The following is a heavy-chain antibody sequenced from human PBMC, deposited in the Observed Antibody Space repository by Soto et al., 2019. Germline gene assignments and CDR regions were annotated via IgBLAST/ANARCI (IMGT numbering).Heavy chain of an antibody. J-gene: IGHJ6*02. V-gene: IGHV1-69*02. CDR1: GGTFSSYT. CDR3: ARNLRGSGPWAGYGMDV. D-gene: IGHD3-10*01. CDR2: IIPILGIA. Sequence: QVQLVQSGAEVKKPGSSVKVSCKASGGTFSSYTISWVRQAPGQGLEWMGRIIPILGIANYAQKFQGRVTITADKSTSTAYMELSSLRSEDTAVYYCARNLRGSGPWAGYGMDVWGQGTTVTVSS.